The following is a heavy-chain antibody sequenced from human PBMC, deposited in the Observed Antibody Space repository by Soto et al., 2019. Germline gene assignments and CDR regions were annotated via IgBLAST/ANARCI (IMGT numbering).Heavy chain of an antibody. V-gene: IGHV2-5*02. CDR2: IYWDGDK. CDR1: GFSLSTSGVG. J-gene: IGHJ4*02. CDR3: AHALRFLEWLSYEAYYFDY. D-gene: IGHD3-3*01. Sequence: SGPTLVNPTQTLTLTCTFSGFSLSTSGVGVGWIRQPPGKALEWLALIYWDGDKRYSPSLKSRLTITKDTSKNQVVLTMTNMDPVDTATYYCAHALRFLEWLSYEAYYFDYWGQGTLVTVSS.